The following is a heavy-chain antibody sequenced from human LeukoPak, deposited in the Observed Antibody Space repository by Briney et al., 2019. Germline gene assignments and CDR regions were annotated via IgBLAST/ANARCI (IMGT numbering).Heavy chain of an antibody. CDR2: IYYSGST. CDR3: ARRLVRGTYDY. J-gene: IGHJ4*02. V-gene: IGHV4-39*01. D-gene: IGHD3-10*01. CDR1: GGSISSSNYY. Sequence: SETLSLTCTVSGGSISSSNYYWGWFRQPPGKGLEWIGNIYYSGSTYYNPSLKSRVTISVDTSKNQFSLNMSSVTAADTAVYYCARRLVRGTYDYWGQGTLVTVSS.